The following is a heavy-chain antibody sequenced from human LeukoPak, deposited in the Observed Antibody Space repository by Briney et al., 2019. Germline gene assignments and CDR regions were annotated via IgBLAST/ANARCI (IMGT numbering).Heavy chain of an antibody. D-gene: IGHD3-22*01. CDR2: VGSIGRTI. Sequence: VGTLCLSCAASGFTFSSYETNGGRRAPPKGHERVSYVGSIGRTIYYGDSVKGRFTISRDNDKNSLYLQMNTLRAEDTAVYYCARGDYFDTSGFGGGYYYYGLDVWGQGTTVTVSS. V-gene: IGHV3-48*03. J-gene: IGHJ6*02. CDR1: GFTFSSYE. CDR3: ARGDYFDTSGFGGGYYYYGLDV.